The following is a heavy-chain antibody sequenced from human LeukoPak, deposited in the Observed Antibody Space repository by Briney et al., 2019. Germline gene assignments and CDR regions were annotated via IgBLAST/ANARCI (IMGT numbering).Heavy chain of an antibody. Sequence: ASVKVSCKASGYTLTGYYMHWVRQAPGQGLEWMGWINPNSGGTNYAQKFQGRVTMTRDTSISTAYMELSRLRSDDTAVYYCAREGYCTNGVCRDDAFDIWGQGTMVTVSS. CDR1: GYTLTGYY. V-gene: IGHV1-2*02. CDR2: INPNSGGT. D-gene: IGHD2-8*01. J-gene: IGHJ3*02. CDR3: AREGYCTNGVCRDDAFDI.